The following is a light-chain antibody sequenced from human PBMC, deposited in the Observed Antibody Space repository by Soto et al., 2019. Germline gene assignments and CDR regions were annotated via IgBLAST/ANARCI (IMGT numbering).Light chain of an antibody. CDR2: AAS. CDR3: LQHNSYPRWT. V-gene: IGKV1-17*01. CDR1: QSISSY. J-gene: IGKJ1*01. Sequence: DIQMTQSPSSLSASVGDRVTITCRASQSISSYLNWYQQKPGKAPKRLIYAASSLQSGVPSRFSGSGSGTEFTLTISSLQPEDFATYYCLQHNSYPRWTFGQGTKVDIK.